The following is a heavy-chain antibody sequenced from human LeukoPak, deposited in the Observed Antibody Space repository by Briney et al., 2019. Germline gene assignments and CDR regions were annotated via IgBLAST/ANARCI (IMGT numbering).Heavy chain of an antibody. Sequence: SETLSLTCTVSGGSISSGGYYWSWIRQHPGKGLEWIGYIYYSGSTYYNPSLKSRVTISVDTSKNQFSLKLSSVTAADTAAYYCARAVAGLVYFDYWGQGTLVTVSS. J-gene: IGHJ4*02. D-gene: IGHD6-19*01. CDR2: IYYSGST. V-gene: IGHV4-31*03. CDR1: GGSISSGGYY. CDR3: ARAVAGLVYFDY.